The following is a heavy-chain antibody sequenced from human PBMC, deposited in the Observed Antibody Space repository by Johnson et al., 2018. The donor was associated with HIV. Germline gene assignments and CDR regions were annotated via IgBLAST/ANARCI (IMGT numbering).Heavy chain of an antibody. V-gene: IGHV3-74*02. D-gene: IGHD6-25*01. J-gene: IGHJ3*02. CDR1: GFTFDDYA. Sequence: VQLVESGGGLVQPGRSLRLSCAASGFTFDDYAVHWVRQAPGKGLVWVSRINSDGSSTSYADSVKGRFTISRDNAKNTLYLQMNSLRAEDTAVYYCAKAASSAPHAFDIWGQGTMVTVSS. CDR3: AKAASSAPHAFDI. CDR2: INSDGSST.